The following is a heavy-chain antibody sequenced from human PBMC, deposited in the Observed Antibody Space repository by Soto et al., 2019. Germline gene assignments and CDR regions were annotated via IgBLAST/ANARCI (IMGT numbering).Heavy chain of an antibody. J-gene: IGHJ5*02. CDR2: INAGNGNT. V-gene: IGHV1-3*01. D-gene: IGHD6-13*01. CDR1: GYAFTSYA. CDR3: AREGVAAAGKVPQGPFDP. Sequence: GASVKVSRKASGYAFTSYAMHWVRQAPGQRLEWMGWINAGNGNTKYSQKFQGRVTITRDTSASTAYMELSSLRSEDTAVYYCAREGVAAAGKVPQGPFDPWGQGTLVTVSS.